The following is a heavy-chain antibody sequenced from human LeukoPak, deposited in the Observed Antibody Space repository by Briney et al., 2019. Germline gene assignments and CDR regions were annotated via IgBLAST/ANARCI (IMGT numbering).Heavy chain of an antibody. V-gene: IGHV1-3*04. Sequence: ASVKVSCKASGYTFTNHLVHWVRQAPGQRLEWMGWISTVNGKTKYSQKFQGRVTFTRDTSADTAYMELSSLSSEDTAVYYCARDGSRDGYNFYYFDYWGQGTLVTVSS. D-gene: IGHD5-24*01. CDR2: ISTVNGKT. J-gene: IGHJ4*02. CDR3: ARDGSRDGYNFYYFDY. CDR1: GYTFTNHL.